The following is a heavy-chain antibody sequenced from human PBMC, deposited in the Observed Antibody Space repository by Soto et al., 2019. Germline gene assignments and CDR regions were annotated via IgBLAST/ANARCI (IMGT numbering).Heavy chain of an antibody. V-gene: IGHV6-1*01. J-gene: IGHJ4*02. Sequence: SQTLSLTCAISGDSVSSNSAVWNWIRQSPSRGLEWLGRTYYRAKWYNDYAVSVKSRITINPDTSKNQFSLQLNSVTPEDTAVYYCARAADLALYCTNGVCYTGFDYWGQGTLVTVSS. D-gene: IGHD2-8*01. CDR1: GDSVSSNSAV. CDR3: ARAADLALYCTNGVCYTGFDY. CDR2: TYYRAKWYN.